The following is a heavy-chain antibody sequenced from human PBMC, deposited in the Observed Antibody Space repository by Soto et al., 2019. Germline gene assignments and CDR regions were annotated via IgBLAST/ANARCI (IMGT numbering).Heavy chain of an antibody. CDR2: ISWNSGSI. D-gene: IGHD2-15*01. V-gene: IGHV3-9*01. J-gene: IGHJ3*02. Sequence: EVQLVESGGGLVQPGRSLRLSCAASGFTFDDYAMHWVRQAPGKGLEWVSGISWNSGSIGYADSVKGRFTISRDNAKNSLYLQMNSLRAEDTALYYCAKDRFAATDAFDILGQGTMVTVSS. CDR3: AKDRFAATDAFDI. CDR1: GFTFDDYA.